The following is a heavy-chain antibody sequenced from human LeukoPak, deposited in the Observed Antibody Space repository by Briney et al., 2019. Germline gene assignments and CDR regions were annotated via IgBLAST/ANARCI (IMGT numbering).Heavy chain of an antibody. CDR2: ISGSGGST. J-gene: IGHJ4*02. Sequence: GGSLQLSCAASGFAFSSYAMSWVRQAPGKGLEWVSAISGSGGSTYYADSVKGRFTISRDNSKKTLYLQMNSLRAEDTAVYYCAKTVVPAAIEYYFDYWGQGTLVTVSS. CDR1: GFAFSSYA. D-gene: IGHD2-2*01. CDR3: AKTVVPAAIEYYFDY. V-gene: IGHV3-23*01.